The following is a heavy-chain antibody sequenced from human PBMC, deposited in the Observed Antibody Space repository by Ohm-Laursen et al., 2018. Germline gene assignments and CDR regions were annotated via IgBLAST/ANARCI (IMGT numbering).Heavy chain of an antibody. CDR2: IYHSGST. CDR3: ARGLWWFDP. CDR1: GYSISSGYF. Sequence: SETLSLTCAVSGYSISSGYFWGWIRQPPGKGLERIGTIYHSGSTYYNPSLKSRITISVDTSNNQFSLKLCSVTAADTALYYCARGLWWFDPWGQGTLVTVSS. J-gene: IGHJ5*02. V-gene: IGHV4-38-2*01.